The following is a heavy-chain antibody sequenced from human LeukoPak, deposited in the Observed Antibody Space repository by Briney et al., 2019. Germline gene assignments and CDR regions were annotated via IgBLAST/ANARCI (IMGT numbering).Heavy chain of an antibody. D-gene: IGHD3-10*01. CDR2: ISGLKEKT. CDR1: GYTFTGYY. V-gene: IGHV1-18*04. Sequence: GASVKVSCKASGYTFTGYYMHWVRQAPGQGLEWMGRISGLKEKTDYPQKFQGRVTMTTDTATRTAFMELTSLRSDDTAVYYCARASSGWFGGLEYDLWGQGTLVTVSS. CDR3: ARASSGWFGGLEYDL. J-gene: IGHJ5*02.